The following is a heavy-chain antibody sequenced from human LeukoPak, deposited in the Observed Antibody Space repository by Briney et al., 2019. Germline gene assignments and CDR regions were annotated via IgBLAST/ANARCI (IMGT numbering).Heavy chain of an antibody. V-gene: IGHV3-21*01. CDR1: GFTFSSYS. Sequence: PGGSLRLSCAASGFTFSSYSMNWVRQAPGKGLEWVSSISSSSDYIYYADSVKGRFTISRDNAKNSLFLQMNSLRAEDTAVYYCARDGTGWTVDYWGQGTLVTVSS. J-gene: IGHJ4*02. CDR2: ISSSSDYI. D-gene: IGHD2-8*02. CDR3: ARDGTGWTVDY.